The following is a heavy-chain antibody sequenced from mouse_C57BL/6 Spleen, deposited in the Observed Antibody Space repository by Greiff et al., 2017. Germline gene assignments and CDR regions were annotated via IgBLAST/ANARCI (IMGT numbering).Heavy chain of an antibody. D-gene: IGHD1-1*01. CDR2: ISGGGGNT. CDR1: GFTFSSYT. V-gene: IGHV5-9*01. CDR3: ARHAEYYGSSYDWYFDV. J-gene: IGHJ1*03. Sequence: EVKVEESGGGLVKPGGSLKLSCAASGFTFSSYTMSWVRQTPEKRLEWVATISGGGGNTYYPDSVKGRFTISRDNAKNTLYLQMSSLRSEDTALYYCARHAEYYGSSYDWYFDVWGTGTTVTVSS.